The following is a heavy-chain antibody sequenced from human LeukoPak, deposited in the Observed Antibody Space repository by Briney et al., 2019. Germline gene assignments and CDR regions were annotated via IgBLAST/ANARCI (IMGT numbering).Heavy chain of an antibody. J-gene: IGHJ4*02. D-gene: IGHD3-10*01. CDR1: GGSINSGGYY. CDR2: IYYSGST. V-gene: IGHV4-31*03. CDR3: ARVVRFGELLYRGAN. Sequence: SETLSLTCTVSGGSINSGGYYWSWIRQHPGKGLEWIGYIYYSGSTYYNPSLKSRVNISVDTSKNQFSLKLSSVTAADTAVYYCARVVRFGELLYRGANWGQGTLVTVSS.